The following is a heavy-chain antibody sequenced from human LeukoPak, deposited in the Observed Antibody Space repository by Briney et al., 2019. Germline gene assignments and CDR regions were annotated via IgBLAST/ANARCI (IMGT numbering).Heavy chain of an antibody. D-gene: IGHD2-2*01. Sequence: ASVKVSCKASGYTFTSYGISWVRQAPGQGLEWMGWISAYNGNTNYAQKLQGRVTMTTVTSTSTAYMELRSLRSDDTAVYYCARDPPGLVVVPAATEDYWGQGTLVTVSS. CDR3: ARDPPGLVVVPAATEDY. J-gene: IGHJ4*02. V-gene: IGHV1-18*01. CDR1: GYTFTSYG. CDR2: ISAYNGNT.